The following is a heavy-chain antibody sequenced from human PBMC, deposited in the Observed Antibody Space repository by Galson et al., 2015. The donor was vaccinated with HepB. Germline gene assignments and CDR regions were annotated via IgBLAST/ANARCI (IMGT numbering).Heavy chain of an antibody. CDR1: GDSVSTTSAG. CDR2: TYYRSKWFN. J-gene: IGHJ4*02. CDR3: ARATRYSFDY. V-gene: IGHV6-1*01. Sequence: CAISGDSVSTTSAGWSWIRQSPSRGLEWLGRTYYRSKWFNDYAVSVKSRLTINPDTSKNQFSLQLNSVTPEDTAVYYCARATRYSFDYWGQGTLVTVSS. D-gene: IGHD1-1*01.